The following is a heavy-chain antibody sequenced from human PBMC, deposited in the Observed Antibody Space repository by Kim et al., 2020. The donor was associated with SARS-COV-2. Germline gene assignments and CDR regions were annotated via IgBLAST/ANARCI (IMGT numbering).Heavy chain of an antibody. CDR1: GGSFSGYY. Sequence: SETLSLTCAVYGGSFSGYYWSWIRQPPGKGLEWIGEINHSGSTNYNPSLKSRVTISVDTSKNQFSLKLSSVTAADTAVYYCARGSNIRFLEWLFWFDPWGQGTLVTVSS. J-gene: IGHJ5*02. D-gene: IGHD3-3*01. V-gene: IGHV4-34*01. CDR3: ARGSNIRFLEWLFWFDP. CDR2: INHSGST.